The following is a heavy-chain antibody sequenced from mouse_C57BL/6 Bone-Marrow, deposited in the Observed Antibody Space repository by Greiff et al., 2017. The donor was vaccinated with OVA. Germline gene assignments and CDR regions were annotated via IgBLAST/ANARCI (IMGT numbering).Heavy chain of an antibody. V-gene: IGHV1-22*01. CDR1: GYTFTDYN. J-gene: IGHJ2*01. D-gene: IGHD1-1*01. CDR2: INPNNGGT. CDR3: ARWGTTVVPFDY. Sequence: EVQLQQSGPELVKPGASVKMSCKASGYTFTDYNMHWVKQSHGKSLEWIGYINPNNGGTSYNQKFKGKATLTVNKSSSTAYMELRSLTSEDSAVYFCARWGTTVVPFDYWGQGTTLTVSS.